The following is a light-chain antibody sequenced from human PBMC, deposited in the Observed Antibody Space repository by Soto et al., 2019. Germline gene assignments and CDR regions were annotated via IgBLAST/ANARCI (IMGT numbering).Light chain of an antibody. Sequence: DIQMTQSPSTLSESVGDRVTITCRASQTISSWLAWYQQKPGKAPKLLIYKASTLKSGVPSRFSGSGSGTEFTLTISSLQPDDLATYYCQQYNRYSRTFGQGTKVDIK. CDR2: KAS. CDR1: QTISSW. V-gene: IGKV1-5*03. J-gene: IGKJ1*01. CDR3: QQYNRYSRT.